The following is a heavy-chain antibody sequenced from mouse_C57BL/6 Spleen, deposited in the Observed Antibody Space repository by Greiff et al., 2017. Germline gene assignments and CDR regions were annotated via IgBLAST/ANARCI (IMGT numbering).Heavy chain of an antibody. CDR1: GYTFTDYE. Sequence: VKVVESGAELVRPGASVTLSCKASGYTFTDYEMHWVKQTPVHGLEWIGAIDPETGGTAYNQKFKGKATLTADKSSSTAYLELRSLTSEDSAVYYCTRTFITTVEATPFDYWGQGTTLTVSS. CDR3: TRTFITTVEATPFDY. D-gene: IGHD1-1*01. CDR2: IDPETGGT. J-gene: IGHJ2*01. V-gene: IGHV1-15*01.